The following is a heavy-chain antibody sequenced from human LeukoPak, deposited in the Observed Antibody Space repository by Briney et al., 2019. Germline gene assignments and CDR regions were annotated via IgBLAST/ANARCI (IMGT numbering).Heavy chain of an antibody. V-gene: IGHV4-34*01. CDR2: INHSGST. CDR1: GGSFSGYY. CDR3: ARHFMVRGVIRKYYFDY. J-gene: IGHJ4*02. Sequence: SETLSLTCAVYGGSFSGYYWSWIRQPPGKGLEWIGEINHSGSTNYNPSLKSRVTISVDTSKNQFSLKLSSVTAADTAVYYCARHFMVRGVIRKYYFDYWGQGTLVTVSS. D-gene: IGHD3-10*01.